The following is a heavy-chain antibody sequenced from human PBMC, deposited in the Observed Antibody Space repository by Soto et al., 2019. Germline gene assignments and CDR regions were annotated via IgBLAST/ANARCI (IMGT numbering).Heavy chain of an antibody. CDR3: AREGTDYSDPFDY. Sequence: GGSLRLSCAASGFTFSSYWMHWVRQAPGKGLVWVSRINSDGSSTSYADSVKGRFTISRDNAKNTLYLQMNSLRAEDTAVYYCAREGTDYSDPFDYWGQGTLVTVSS. D-gene: IGHD4-17*01. V-gene: IGHV3-74*01. CDR2: INSDGSST. CDR1: GFTFSSYW. J-gene: IGHJ4*02.